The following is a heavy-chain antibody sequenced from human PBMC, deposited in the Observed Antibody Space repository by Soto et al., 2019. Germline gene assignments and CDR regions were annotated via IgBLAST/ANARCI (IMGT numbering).Heavy chain of an antibody. Sequence: HPGGSLRLSCAASGFTFSSYGMHWVRQAPGKGLEWVAVIWYDGSNKYYADSVKGRFTISRDNSKNTLYLQMNSLRAEDTAVYYCARVGSRANVYGMDAWGQGTTVNVSS. CDR3: ARVGSRANVYGMDA. CDR1: GFTFSSYG. D-gene: IGHD1-26*01. J-gene: IGHJ6*02. CDR2: IWYDGSNK. V-gene: IGHV3-33*01.